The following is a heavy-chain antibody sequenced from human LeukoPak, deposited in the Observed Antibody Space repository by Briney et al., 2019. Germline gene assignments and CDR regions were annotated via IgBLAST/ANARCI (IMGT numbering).Heavy chain of an antibody. CDR1: GGSISGSSYY. CDR2: IYYSEST. D-gene: IGHD5-18*01. J-gene: IGHJ4*02. Sequence: SETLSLTCTVSGGSISGSSYYWGWIRQPPRKGLEWIGNIYYSESTYYNPSLKSRVTISVDTSKNQFSLKLSSVTAADTAVYYCASVDTATGGYRWGQGTLVTVSS. CDR3: ASVDTATGGYR. V-gene: IGHV4-39*07.